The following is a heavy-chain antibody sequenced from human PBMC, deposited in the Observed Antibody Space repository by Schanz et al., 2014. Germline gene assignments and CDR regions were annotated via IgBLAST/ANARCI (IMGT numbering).Heavy chain of an antibody. CDR1: GFTFSSYG. V-gene: IGHV3-30*02. Sequence: QVQLVESGGGVVQPGGSLRLSCAASGFTFSSYGMHWVRQAPGKGLEWVTFIRFDGSDKYYADSVKGRFSVSRDNSKNTLYLQMTSLRADDTAVYYCAKDQLANYRGSGYNWFDPWGQGTLVTVSS. CDR2: IRFDGSDK. CDR3: AKDQLANYRGSGYNWFDP. D-gene: IGHD3-10*01. J-gene: IGHJ5*02.